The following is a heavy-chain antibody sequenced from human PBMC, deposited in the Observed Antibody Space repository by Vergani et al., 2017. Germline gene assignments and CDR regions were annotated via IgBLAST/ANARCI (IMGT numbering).Heavy chain of an antibody. Sequence: QVQLVQSGAEVKKPGASVKVSCKASGYTFTDYFMHWVRQAPGQGLEWMGWINPNSGGTNYAQKFQGRVTMTRDTSISTAYMELSNLRSDDTAVYYCARVGTSSNRDYFDYWGQRTLVTDCS. D-gene: IGHD2-2*01. J-gene: IGHJ4*02. CDR3: ARVGTSSNRDYFDY. CDR1: GYTFTDYF. V-gene: IGHV1-2*02. CDR2: INPNSGGT.